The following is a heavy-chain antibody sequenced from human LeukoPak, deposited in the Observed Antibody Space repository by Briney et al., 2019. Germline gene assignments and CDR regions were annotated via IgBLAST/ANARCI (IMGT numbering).Heavy chain of an antibody. D-gene: IGHD5-18*01. CDR2: MSPNSGNT. V-gene: IGHV1-8*01. CDR1: GYTFTSYD. Sequence: ASVKVSCKASGYTFTSYDINWVRQATGQGLEWMGWMSPNSGNTGYAQKFQGRVTMTRNTSISTAYMELSSLRSEDTAVYYCARAPSTKQRKRGYSYGPNWFDPWGQGTLVTVSS. J-gene: IGHJ5*02. CDR3: ARAPSTKQRKRGYSYGPNWFDP.